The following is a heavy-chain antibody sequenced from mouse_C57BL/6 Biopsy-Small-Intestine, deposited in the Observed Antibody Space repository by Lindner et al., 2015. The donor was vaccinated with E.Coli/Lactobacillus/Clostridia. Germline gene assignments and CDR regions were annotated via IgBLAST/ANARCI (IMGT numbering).Heavy chain of an antibody. V-gene: IGHV5-17*01. CDR1: GFTFSDYG. J-gene: IGHJ2*01. D-gene: IGHD3-3*01. CDR2: ISSGSSTI. CDR3: ARGTGRGLDY. Sequence: EVQLQESGGGLVKPGGSLKLSCAASGFTFSDYGMHWVRQAPEKRLEWVAYISSGSSTIYYADTVKGRFTISRDNAKNTLFLQMTSLRSEDTAMYYCARGTGRGLDYWGQGTTLTVSS.